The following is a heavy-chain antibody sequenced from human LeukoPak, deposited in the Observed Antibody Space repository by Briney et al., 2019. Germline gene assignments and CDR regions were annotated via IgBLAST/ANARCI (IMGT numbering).Heavy chain of an antibody. CDR1: GFTVSSNY. CDR3: ARAHNDFWRGHYMDV. D-gene: IGHD3-3*01. J-gene: IGHJ6*03. Sequence: GGSLRLSCAASGFTVSSNYMSWVRQAPGKGLEWVSVIYSGGSTYYADSVKGRFTISRDNSKNTLYLQMNSLRAEDTAVYYCARAHNDFWRGHYMDVWGKGTTVTVSS. V-gene: IGHV3-66*02. CDR2: IYSGGST.